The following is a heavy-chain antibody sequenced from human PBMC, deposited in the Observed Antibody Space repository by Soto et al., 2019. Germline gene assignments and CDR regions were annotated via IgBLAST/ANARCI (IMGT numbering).Heavy chain of an antibody. D-gene: IGHD2-15*01. CDR2: ISTYNGDT. Sequence: ASVKVSCKASGYTFTTYGISWVRQAPGQGLEWMGWISTYNGDTKYAQKFQGRVTMTTDTSTSTAYMELRSLTSDDTAVYHCAREYCSGGSCYGVDYWGQGTLVTVSS. CDR1: GYTFTTYG. CDR3: AREYCSGGSCYGVDY. V-gene: IGHV1-18*01. J-gene: IGHJ4*02.